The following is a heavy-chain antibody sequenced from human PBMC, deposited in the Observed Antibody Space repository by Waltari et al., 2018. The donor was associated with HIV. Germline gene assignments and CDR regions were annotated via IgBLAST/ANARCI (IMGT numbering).Heavy chain of an antibody. CDR3: ARAQENSGGLAFQL. CDR2: IFHSGST. CDR1: GSPTRSGFY. V-gene: IGHV4-38-2*02. Sequence: QVQLQESGPGLVRPSETPSPHCTVSGSPTRSGFYWAWLRRPRGKGLELIGSIFHSGSTYYNPSLKSRVTMSIDVTKNRISLNLKSVTATDTALYYCARAQENSGGLAFQLWGLGTLVTVSS. D-gene: IGHD2-15*01. J-gene: IGHJ1*01.